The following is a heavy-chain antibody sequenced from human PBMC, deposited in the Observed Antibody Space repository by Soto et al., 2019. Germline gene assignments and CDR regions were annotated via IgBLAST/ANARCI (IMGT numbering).Heavy chain of an antibody. CDR1: GDTFSSYA. V-gene: IGHV1-69*01. CDR2: ILPILGTA. D-gene: IGHD3-22*01. Sequence: QVQVVQSGAEVKKPGSSVKVSCKASGDTFSSYAISWVRQAPGQGLEWMGGILPILGTANYAQKFQGRVTIPADESARTAYIVVSSLTSEDTAVYYCARDDYISSGPAAYFYGMDVWGQGTTVIVSS. J-gene: IGHJ6*02. CDR3: ARDDYISSGPAAYFYGMDV.